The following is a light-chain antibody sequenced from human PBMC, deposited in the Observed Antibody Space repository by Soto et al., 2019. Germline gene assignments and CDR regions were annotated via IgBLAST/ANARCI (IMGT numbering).Light chain of an antibody. CDR3: QQSNSTLYT. CDR2: AAS. V-gene: IGKV1-39*01. CDR1: QSISSY. J-gene: IGKJ2*01. Sequence: DIQMTQSPSSLSASVGERVTITCRASQSISSYLNWYQQKPGKAPKLLIYAASSLQSEVPSRFSGSGSGIDFTLTISSLPPEDFATYYCQQSNSTLYTFGQGTKLEIK.